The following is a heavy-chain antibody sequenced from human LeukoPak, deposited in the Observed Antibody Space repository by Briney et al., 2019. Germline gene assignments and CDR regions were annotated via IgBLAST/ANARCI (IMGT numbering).Heavy chain of an antibody. CDR3: ARAGEYCSGGSCYSGVYFDN. D-gene: IGHD2-15*01. Sequence: SVKVSCKASGGTFSSYAISWVRQAPGQGLEWMGGIIPIFGTADYAQKFQDRVTITADESTSTAYMELSSLRSEDTALYYCARAGEYCSGGSCYSGVYFDNWGQGTLVTVSS. V-gene: IGHV1-69*01. CDR2: IIPIFGTA. J-gene: IGHJ4*02. CDR1: GGTFSSYA.